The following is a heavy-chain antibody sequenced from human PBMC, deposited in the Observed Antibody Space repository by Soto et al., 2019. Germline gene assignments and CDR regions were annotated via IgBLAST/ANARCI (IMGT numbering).Heavy chain of an antibody. CDR3: ARGLRFYYYFDI. V-gene: IGHV4-59*08. CDR1: GDSISRYY. J-gene: IGHJ2*01. CDR2: IFYNGNT. Sequence: QVQLQEPGPGLVKPSETLSLTCTVSGDSISRYYWSWIRQPPGKGLEWVGYIFYNGNTKYNPSLKSRVTMSVDSSKNQFSLKLNSVTAADTAVYYCARGLRFYYYFDIWGRGTLVTVSS. D-gene: IGHD3-3*01.